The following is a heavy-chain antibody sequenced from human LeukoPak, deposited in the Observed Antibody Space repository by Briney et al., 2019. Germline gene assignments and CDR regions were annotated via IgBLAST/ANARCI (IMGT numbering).Heavy chain of an antibody. CDR2: ISWDGGST. J-gene: IGHJ4*02. V-gene: IGHV3-43D*03. Sequence: GGSLRLSCAASRFTFDDYAMHWVRQAPGKGLEWVSLISWDGGSTYYADSVKGRFTFSRDNSKNSLYLQMNSLRAEDTALYYCAKASGTYLYYFDYWGQGTLVTVSS. CDR3: AKASGTYLYYFDY. D-gene: IGHD1-26*01. CDR1: RFTFDDYA.